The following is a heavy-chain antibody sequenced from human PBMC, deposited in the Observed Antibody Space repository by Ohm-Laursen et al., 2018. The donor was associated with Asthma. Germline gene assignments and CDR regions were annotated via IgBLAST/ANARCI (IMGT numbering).Heavy chain of an antibody. V-gene: IGHV1-3*01. Sequence: ASVKVSCKASGYTFTSYAMHWVRQAPGQRLEWMGWINAGNGNTKYSQKFQGRVTITRDTSASTAYMELSSLRSEDTAVYYCARFPHHDYGDYNDYWGQGTLVTVSS. CDR1: GYTFTSYA. J-gene: IGHJ4*02. CDR3: ARFPHHDYGDYNDY. CDR2: INAGNGNT. D-gene: IGHD4-17*01.